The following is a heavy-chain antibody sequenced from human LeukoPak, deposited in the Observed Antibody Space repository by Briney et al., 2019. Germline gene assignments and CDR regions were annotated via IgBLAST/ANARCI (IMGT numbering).Heavy chain of an antibody. CDR1: GFTVSSNY. CDR2: IYSGGST. Sequence: GGSLRLSCAASGFTVSSNYMSWLRQATGKGLEWVFVIYSGGSTYYADSAKGRFPIFRDHSKNTLHLPINHLQAEDTAVYSCAQSGRYWYFDLWGRGTLLTVSS. J-gene: IGHJ2*01. D-gene: IGHD3-10*01. CDR3: AQSGRYWYFDL. V-gene: IGHV3-53*01.